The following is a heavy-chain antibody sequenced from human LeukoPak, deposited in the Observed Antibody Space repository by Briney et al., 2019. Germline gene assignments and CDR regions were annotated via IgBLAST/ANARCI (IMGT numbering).Heavy chain of an antibody. CDR3: ARRESPHYYGSGSYSLAYYYYYGMDV. J-gene: IGHJ6*02. Sequence: GGSLTLAWAASGFTFSSYGMHWVRQAPGNGLEWDAVIWYDGSNKYYAASVKRRFTITRDNSKNTLYLQMTRLRAEDTAVYYCARRESPHYYGSGSYSLAYYYYYGMDVWGQGTTVTVSS. D-gene: IGHD3-10*01. CDR2: IWYDGSNK. CDR1: GFTFSSYG. V-gene: IGHV3-33*01.